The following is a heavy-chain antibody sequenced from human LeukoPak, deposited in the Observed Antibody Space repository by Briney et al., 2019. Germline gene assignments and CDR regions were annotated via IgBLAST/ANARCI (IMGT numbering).Heavy chain of an antibody. J-gene: IGHJ5*02. CDR1: GYTFTSYG. Sequence: ASVKVSCKASGYTFTSYGISWVRQAPGQGLEWMGWISAYNGNTNYAQKLQGRDTMTTDTSASTAYMELRSLRSDDTAVYYCARCENGVCYKDNWFDPWGQGTLVTVSS. CDR2: ISAYNGNT. D-gene: IGHD2-8*01. CDR3: ARCENGVCYKDNWFDP. V-gene: IGHV1-18*01.